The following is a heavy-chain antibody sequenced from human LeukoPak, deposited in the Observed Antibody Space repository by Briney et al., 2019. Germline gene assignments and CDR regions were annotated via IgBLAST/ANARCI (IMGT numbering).Heavy chain of an antibody. CDR2: IYYSGST. CDR3: ASSGYYFPFDY. V-gene: IGHV4-59*12. Sequence: PSETLSLTCTVSGGSISSYYWSWIRQPPGKGLEWIGYIYYSGSTNYNPSLKSRVTISVDTSKNQFSLKLSSVTAADTAVYYCASSGYYFPFDYWGQGTLVTVSS. CDR1: GGSISSYY. D-gene: IGHD3-22*01. J-gene: IGHJ4*02.